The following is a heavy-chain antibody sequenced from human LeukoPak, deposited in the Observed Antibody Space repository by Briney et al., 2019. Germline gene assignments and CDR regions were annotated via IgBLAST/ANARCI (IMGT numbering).Heavy chain of an antibody. D-gene: IGHD3-10*01. CDR1: GSRFTNYW. Sequence: GESLKISCKGSGSRFTNYWIGWVRQMPGEGLEWMGIIYPGDSDTRYSPSFQGQVTISADKSISTAYLQWSSLKASDTAMYYCARLSNHYYGSGSYFPGYFDYWGQGTLVTVSS. CDR2: IYPGDSDT. V-gene: IGHV5-51*01. J-gene: IGHJ4*02. CDR3: ARLSNHYYGSGSYFPGYFDY.